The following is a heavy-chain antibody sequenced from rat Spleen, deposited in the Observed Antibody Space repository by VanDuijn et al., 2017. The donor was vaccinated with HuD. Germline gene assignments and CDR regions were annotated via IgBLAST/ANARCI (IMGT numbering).Heavy chain of an antibody. D-gene: IGHD1-4*01. CDR3: ARSGYMGYWYFDF. CDR1: GYSITSGYG. V-gene: IGHV3-3*01. CDR2: INSAGST. Sequence: EVQLQESGPGLVKPSQSLSLTCSVTGYSITSGYGWNWIRKFPGNKLEWMGYINSAGSTNYNPSLKSRISITRDTSKNQFFLQVNSVTTEDTATYYCARSGYMGYWYFDFWGPGTMVTVSS. J-gene: IGHJ1*01.